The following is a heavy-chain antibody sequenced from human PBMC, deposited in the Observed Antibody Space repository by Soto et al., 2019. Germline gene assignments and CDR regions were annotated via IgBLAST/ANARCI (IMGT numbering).Heavy chain of an antibody. CDR1: GGTFSSCT. Sequence: SVKVSCKASGGTFSSCTISWVRQAPGQGLEWMGRIIPILGIANYAQKFQGRVTITADKSTSTACMELRSLRSDDTAVYYCARAPRSSWYAPWGQGTLVTVSS. CDR3: ARAPRSSWYAP. CDR2: IIPILGIA. V-gene: IGHV1-69*02. J-gene: IGHJ5*02. D-gene: IGHD6-13*01.